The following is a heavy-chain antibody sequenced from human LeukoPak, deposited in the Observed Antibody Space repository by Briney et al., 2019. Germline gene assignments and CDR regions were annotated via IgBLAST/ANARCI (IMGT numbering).Heavy chain of an antibody. V-gene: IGHV3-7*01. Sequence: GGSLRLSCAASGFTFNTHYMAWVRQAPGKGPEWVAHIRHDGSDSGYVESVEGRFTISRDNSKNLVYLQMTNLRVEDTAVYYCAKYFSRALDHWGQGTLVTVSS. D-gene: IGHD2/OR15-2a*01. CDR1: GFTFNTHY. CDR2: IRHDGSDS. CDR3: AKYFSRALDH. J-gene: IGHJ4*02.